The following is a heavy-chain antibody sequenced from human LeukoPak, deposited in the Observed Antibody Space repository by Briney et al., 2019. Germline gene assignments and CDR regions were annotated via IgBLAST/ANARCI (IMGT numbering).Heavy chain of an antibody. V-gene: IGHV1-2*06. Sequence: ASVKVSCKASGYTFTDYYIYWVRQAPGQGLEWMGRINPNSGDTKYAQKFQGRVTITRDTSFSTAYMELSRLRSDDTAVYSCAREDFGDYYFDYWGQGTLVTVSS. CDR2: INPNSGDT. D-gene: IGHD4-17*01. J-gene: IGHJ4*02. CDR1: GYTFTDYY. CDR3: AREDFGDYYFDY.